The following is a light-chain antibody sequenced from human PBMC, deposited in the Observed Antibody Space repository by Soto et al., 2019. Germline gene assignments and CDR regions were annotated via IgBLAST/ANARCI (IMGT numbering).Light chain of an antibody. CDR3: CSYAGDTTFFV. CDR1: SSDVGSYYP. J-gene: IGLJ1*01. V-gene: IGLV2-23*02. CDR2: EVS. Sequence: QLVLTQPASMSGSPGQSITISCTGTSSDVGSYYPVSWFQQHPGKAPKLIIYEVSKRPSGVSDRFSGSKSGNTASLTISGLQAEDEAEYYCCSYAGDTTFFVFGTGTKLTVL.